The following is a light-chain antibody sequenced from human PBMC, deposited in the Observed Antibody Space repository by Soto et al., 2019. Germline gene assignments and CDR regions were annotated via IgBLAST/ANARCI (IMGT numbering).Light chain of an antibody. CDR1: SSNIGSNT. CDR2: SNN. J-gene: IGLJ1*01. V-gene: IGLV1-44*01. CDR3: AAWDDSLNGFYV. Sequence: VLTQPPSASGTPGQRVTISCSGSSSNIGSNTVSWYQQLPGTAPKLLIYSNNQRPSGVPDRFSGSKSGTSASLAISGLQSEDEADYYCAAWDDSLNGFYVFGTGTKLTVL.